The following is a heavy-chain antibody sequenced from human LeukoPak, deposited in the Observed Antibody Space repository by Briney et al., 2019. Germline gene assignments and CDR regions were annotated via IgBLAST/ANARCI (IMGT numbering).Heavy chain of an antibody. V-gene: IGHV3-13*04. CDR1: GFTFSSYD. CDR3: ARTSKLTSAMDI. D-gene: IGHD4/OR15-4a*01. J-gene: IGHJ3*02. Sequence: PGGSLRLSCAASGFTFSSYDMHWVRQATGEGLEWVSAIDTAGNTFYPGSVRGRFTISRENAKNSLYLQMNNVRAADTAVYYCARTSKLTSAMDIWGQGTMVTVS. CDR2: IDTAGNT.